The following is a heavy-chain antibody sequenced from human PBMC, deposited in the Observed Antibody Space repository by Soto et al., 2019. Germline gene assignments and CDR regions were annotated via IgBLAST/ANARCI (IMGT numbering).Heavy chain of an antibody. Sequence: QVQLVESGGGVVQPGRSLRLSCAASGFTFSSYGMHWVRQAPGKGLGWVAVISYDGSNKYYADSVKGRFTISRDNSKNTLYLQMNSLRAEDTAVYYCAKDGGIAAASKSYYYGMDVWGQGTTVTVSS. CDR3: AKDGGIAAASKSYYYGMDV. CDR2: ISYDGSNK. D-gene: IGHD6-13*01. CDR1: GFTFSSYG. V-gene: IGHV3-30*18. J-gene: IGHJ6*02.